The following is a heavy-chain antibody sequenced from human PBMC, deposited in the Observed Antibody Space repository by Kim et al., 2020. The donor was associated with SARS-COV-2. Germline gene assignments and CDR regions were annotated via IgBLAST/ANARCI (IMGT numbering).Heavy chain of an antibody. CDR2: ISSSSCYI. CDR3: AREGGSNYYGSGSYYYYGMDV. Sequence: GWSLRLSCAASGFTFSSYSMNWVRQAPGKGLEWVSSISSSSCYIYYADSVKGRFTISRDNAKNSLYLQMNSLRAEDTAVYYCAREGGSNYYGSGSYYYYGMDVWGQGTTVTVSS. CDR1: GFTFSSYS. D-gene: IGHD3-10*01. J-gene: IGHJ6*02. V-gene: IGHV3-21*01.